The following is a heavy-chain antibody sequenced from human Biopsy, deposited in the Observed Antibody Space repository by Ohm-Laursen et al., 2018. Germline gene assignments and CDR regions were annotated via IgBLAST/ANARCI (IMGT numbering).Heavy chain of an antibody. CDR3: ARDSGGMATILDAFDL. J-gene: IGHJ3*01. CDR1: GGSIINNY. CDR2: IYFTGST. Sequence: SDTLSLTCAVSGGSIINNYWSWIRQPPGKGLEWIGYIYFTGSTNYNPSLKSRVTISVDTSKNQFSLRLSSVIAADTAVYYCARDSGGMATILDAFDLWGQGTMVTVSP. D-gene: IGHD5-24*01. V-gene: IGHV4-59*01.